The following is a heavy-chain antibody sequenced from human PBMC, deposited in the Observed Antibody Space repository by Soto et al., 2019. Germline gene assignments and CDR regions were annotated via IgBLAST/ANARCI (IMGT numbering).Heavy chain of an antibody. J-gene: IGHJ6*02. V-gene: IGHV3-30-3*01. CDR2: ISYDGSNK. D-gene: IGHD2-2*01. Sequence: GSLRLSCAASGFTFSIYAMHWVRQAPGTGLESVAVISYDGSNKYYADSVKGRFTISRDNPKNTLYLQMNSLRAEDTAVYYCARGGGYCSSTSGYRGYYYYGMDDWGQGTMVTVSS. CDR1: GFTFSIYA. CDR3: ARGGGYCSSTSGYRGYYYYGMDD.